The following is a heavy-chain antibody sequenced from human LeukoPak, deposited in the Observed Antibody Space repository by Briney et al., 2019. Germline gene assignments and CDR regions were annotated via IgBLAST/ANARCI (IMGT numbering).Heavy chain of an antibody. CDR2: INPNSGGI. CDR3: ARDHNNAVDV. CDR1: GYIFTAYY. J-gene: IGHJ6*02. V-gene: IGHV1-2*02. D-gene: IGHD1/OR15-1a*01. Sequence: ASVKVSCKASGYIFTAYYIHWVRQAPGQGLEWMGWINPNSGGINYAQNFQGRATMTRDTSISTAYMELSRLRSDDTAVYYCARDHNNAVDVWGQRTTVIVS.